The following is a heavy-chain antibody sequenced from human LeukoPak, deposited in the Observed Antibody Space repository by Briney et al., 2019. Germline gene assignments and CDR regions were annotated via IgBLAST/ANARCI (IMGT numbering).Heavy chain of an antibody. CDR2: ISSSGSTI. CDR3: ARDLIAAAGTNPESYYYYYYMDV. J-gene: IGHJ6*03. V-gene: IGHV3-11*04. D-gene: IGHD6-13*01. CDR1: GFTFSDYY. Sequence: PGGSLRLSCAASGFTFSDYYMSWIRQAPGKGLEWVSYISSSGSTIYYADSVKGRFTISRDNAKNSLYLQMNSLRAEDTAVYYCARDLIAAAGTNPESYYYYYYMDVWGKGPTVTVSS.